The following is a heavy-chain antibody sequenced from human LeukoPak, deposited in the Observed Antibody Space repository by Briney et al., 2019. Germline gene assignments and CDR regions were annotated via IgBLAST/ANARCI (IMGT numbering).Heavy chain of an antibody. D-gene: IGHD3-22*01. CDR2: INPNSGGT. CDR1: GYTSTCYY. V-gene: IGHV1-2*06. Sequence: ASVKVSCKASGYTSTCYYMHWVRQAPGQGLEWMGRINPNSGGTNYAQKFQGRVTMTRDTSISTAYMELSRLRSDDTAVYYCARDSDYYDSSGYYYVAFDYWGQGTLVTVSS. CDR3: ARDSDYYDSSGYYYVAFDY. J-gene: IGHJ4*02.